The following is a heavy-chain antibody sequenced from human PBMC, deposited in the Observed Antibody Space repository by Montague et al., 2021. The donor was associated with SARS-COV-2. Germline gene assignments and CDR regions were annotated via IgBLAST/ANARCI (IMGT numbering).Heavy chain of an antibody. CDR2: INHSGST. Sequence: SKTLSLTCAVYGGSFSSYYWSWFRQPPGKGLEWIGEINHSGSTNYNPSLKSRVTISVDTSKNQFSLKVNSVTAADTATYYCARGTTMIIYWGQGTLVSVSS. CDR1: GGSFSSYY. V-gene: IGHV4-34*01. D-gene: IGHD3-22*01. CDR3: ARGTTMIIY. J-gene: IGHJ4*02.